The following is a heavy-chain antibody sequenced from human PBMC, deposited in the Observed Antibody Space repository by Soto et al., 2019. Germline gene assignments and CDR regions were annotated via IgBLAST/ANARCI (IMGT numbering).Heavy chain of an antibody. CDR3: ARDRYFQH. CDR2: INHSGST. Sequence: QVQLQQWGAGLLKPSETLSLTCAVYGGSFSGYYWSWIRHNPGKGLEWIGEINHSGSTNYNPSLKSRVTISVDTSKNQFSLKLSSVTAADTAVYYCARDRYFQHWGQVTLVTVSS. CDR1: GGSFSGYY. V-gene: IGHV4-34*01. J-gene: IGHJ1*01.